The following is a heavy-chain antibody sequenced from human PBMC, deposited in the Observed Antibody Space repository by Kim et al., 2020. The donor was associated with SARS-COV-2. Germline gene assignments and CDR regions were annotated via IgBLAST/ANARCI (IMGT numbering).Heavy chain of an antibody. CDR2: IFPGASET. CDR3: ARVEGFHYGDLALGNMDV. D-gene: IGHD4-17*01. V-gene: IGHV5-51*01. J-gene: IGHJ6*03. Sequence: GESLKISCKASGYNFTNYWIAWVRQMPGKGLECVGIIFPGASETTYSPTFQGQVSMSVDTSITTAYLHWASLRASDTAMYYCARVEGFHYGDLALGNMDVWGRGTTVTVSS. CDR1: GYNFTNYW.